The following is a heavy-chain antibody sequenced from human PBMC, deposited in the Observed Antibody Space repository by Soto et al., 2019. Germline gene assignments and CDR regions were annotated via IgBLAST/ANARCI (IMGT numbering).Heavy chain of an antibody. V-gene: IGHV4-31*03. D-gene: IGHD2-21*02. J-gene: IGHJ5*02. CDR3: AREVHIVVVTAVNWFDP. CDR2: IYYSGST. CDR1: GGSISSGGYY. Sequence: LSLTCTVSGGSISSGGYYWSWIRQHPGKGLEWIGYIYYSGSTYYNPSLKSRVTISVDTSKNQFSLKLSSVTAANTAVYYCAREVHIVVVTAVNWFDPWGQGTLVTVSS.